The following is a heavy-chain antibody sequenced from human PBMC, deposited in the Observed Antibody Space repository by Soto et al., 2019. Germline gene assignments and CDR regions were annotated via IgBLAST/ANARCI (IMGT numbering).Heavy chain of an antibody. Sequence: SETLSLTCTVSGGSISSGVYYWSWIRHHPGKGLEWVGYIYYSGITYYNPSLKSRITMSVDTSKNQFSPNLTSVTAADTAVYYCAGGWDGDSTTLDNGMDVWGQGTTVTVSS. CDR3: AGGWDGDSTTLDNGMDV. D-gene: IGHD4-17*01. CDR1: GGSISSGVYY. V-gene: IGHV4-31*03. J-gene: IGHJ6*02. CDR2: IYYSGIT.